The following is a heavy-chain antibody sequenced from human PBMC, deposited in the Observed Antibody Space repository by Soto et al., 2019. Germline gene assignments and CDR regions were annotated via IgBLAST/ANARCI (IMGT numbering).Heavy chain of an antibody. V-gene: IGHV1-69*04. CDR1: GGTFSSYT. J-gene: IGHJ4*02. D-gene: IGHD3-10*01. Sequence: GASVKVSCKASGGTFSSYTISWVRQAPGQGLEWMGRIIPILGIANYAQKFQGRVTITADKSTSTAYMELSSLRSEDTAVYYCARDEHGSGSYVYWGQGTLVTVSS. CDR2: IIPILGIA. CDR3: ARDEHGSGSYVY.